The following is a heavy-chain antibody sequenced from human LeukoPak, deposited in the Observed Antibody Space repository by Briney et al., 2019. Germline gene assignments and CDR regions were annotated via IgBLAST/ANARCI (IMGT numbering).Heavy chain of an antibody. D-gene: IGHD2-21*01. J-gene: IGHJ4*02. CDR1: GSTFSNYV. V-gene: IGHV3-11*01. CDR3: ARVERRWWLDFDY. Sequence: GGSLRLSCAASGSTFSNYVMCWVRQAPGKGLEWVSYISSSGSTIYYADSVKGRFTISRDNAKNSLYLQMNSLRAEDTAVYYCARVERRWWLDFDYWGQGTLVTVSS. CDR2: ISSSGSTI.